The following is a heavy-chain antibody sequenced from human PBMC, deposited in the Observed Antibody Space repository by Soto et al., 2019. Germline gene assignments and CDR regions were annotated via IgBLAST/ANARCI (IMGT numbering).Heavy chain of an antibody. V-gene: IGHV3-74*01. D-gene: IGHD5-18*01. Sequence: VQLVESGGGLVQPGGSLRLSCAASGFTFSSYWMHWVRQAPGKGLVWVSRINSDGSSTSYADSVKGRFTISRDNAKNTLHRQMNSLRAEDTAVYYCARGTLGLPPPYWGQGTLVTVSS. CDR1: GFTFSSYW. CDR3: ARGTLGLPPPY. CDR2: INSDGSST. J-gene: IGHJ4*02.